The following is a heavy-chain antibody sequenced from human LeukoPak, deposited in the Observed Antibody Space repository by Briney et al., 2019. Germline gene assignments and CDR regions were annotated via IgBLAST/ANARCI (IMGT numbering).Heavy chain of an antibody. CDR3: TRGKTYTYWFDP. V-gene: IGHV4-4*02. CDR1: GGSINSSNW. Sequence: SGTLSLTCAVSGGSINSSNWWSWVRQPPGKGLEWIGEIFYTGGTNYNPSLKSRVTISVDKSKNQFSLKLNSVTAADTAVYYCTRGKTYTYWFDPWGQGTLVTVSS. CDR2: IFYTGGT. J-gene: IGHJ5*02. D-gene: IGHD5-18*01.